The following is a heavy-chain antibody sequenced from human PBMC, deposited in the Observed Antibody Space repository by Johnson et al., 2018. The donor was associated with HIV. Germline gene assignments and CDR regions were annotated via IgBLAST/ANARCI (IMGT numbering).Heavy chain of an antibody. J-gene: IGHJ3*02. Sequence: MQLVESGGGLVQPGGSLRLSCVASGFTFSTYWMSLVRQAPGKGLEWVANIKQDGSEKNYVYSVQGRFTISRDNAKNSVYLQMNSQRAEDTAVYYCCRHSPRGYSGNDAFDIGGQGTMVTVSS. D-gene: IGHD5-12*01. V-gene: IGHV3-7*05. CDR2: IKQDGSEK. CDR1: GFTFSTYW. CDR3: CRHSPRGYSGNDAFDI.